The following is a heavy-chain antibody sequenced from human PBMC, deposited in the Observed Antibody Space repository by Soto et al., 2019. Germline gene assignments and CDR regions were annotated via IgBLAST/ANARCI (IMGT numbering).Heavy chain of an antibody. D-gene: IGHD3-3*01. J-gene: IGHJ4*02. CDR2: IVVGSGNT. CDR3: AADNDFWSGHYNFDY. CDR1: GFTFSSSA. V-gene: IGHV1-58*01. Sequence: GASVKVSCKASGFTFSSSAVQWVRQARGQRLEWIGWIVVGSGNTNYAQKFQERVTIIRDMSTSTVYMELSSLRSEDTAVYHCAADNDFWSGHYNFDYWGQGTLVTVSS.